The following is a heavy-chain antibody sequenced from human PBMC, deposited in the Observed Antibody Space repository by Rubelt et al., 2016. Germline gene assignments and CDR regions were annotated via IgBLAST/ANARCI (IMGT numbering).Heavy chain of an antibody. V-gene: IGHV4-34*01. J-gene: IGHJ6*02. CDR2: INHSGST. CDR1: GGSFSGYY. D-gene: IGHD1-26*01. CDR3: ARRSGSYYYYAMDV. Sequence: QVQLQQWGAGLLKPSETLSLTCAVYGGSFSGYYWSWIRQPPGKGLEWIGEINHSGSTNYNPSLKSRVTISVDTSKNQFSLNLTSVTAADTAVYYCARRSGSYYYYAMDVWGQGTTVTVSS.